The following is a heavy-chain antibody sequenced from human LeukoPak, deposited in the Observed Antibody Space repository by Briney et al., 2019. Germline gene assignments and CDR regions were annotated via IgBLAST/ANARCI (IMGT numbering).Heavy chain of an antibody. D-gene: IGHD3-16*01. V-gene: IGHV4-39*07. CDR2: IYYSGST. J-gene: IGHJ6*03. CDR1: GGSISSSSYY. Sequence: SETLSLTCTVSGGSISSSSYYWGWIRQPPGKGLEWIGSIYYSGSTYYNPSLKSLVTISVDTSKNQFSLKLSSVTAADTAVYYCARLLRGYYYYXYYMXVXXXGTTVTIS. CDR3: ARLLRGYYYYXYYMXV.